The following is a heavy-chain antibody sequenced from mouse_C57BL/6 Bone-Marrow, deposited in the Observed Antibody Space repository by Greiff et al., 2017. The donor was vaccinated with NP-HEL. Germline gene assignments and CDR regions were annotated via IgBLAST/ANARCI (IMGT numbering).Heavy chain of an antibody. CDR3: ARRLLFAY. V-gene: IGHV5-6*01. CDR1: GFTFSSYG. Sequence: EVQLVESGGDLVKPGGSLRLSCAASGFTFSSYGMSWVRQTPDKRLEWVATISSGGSYTYYPDSVKGRFTISRDNAKNTLYLQMSSLKSEDTAMYYCARRLLFAYWGQGTLVTVSA. D-gene: IGHD2-10*01. CDR2: ISSGGSYT. J-gene: IGHJ3*01.